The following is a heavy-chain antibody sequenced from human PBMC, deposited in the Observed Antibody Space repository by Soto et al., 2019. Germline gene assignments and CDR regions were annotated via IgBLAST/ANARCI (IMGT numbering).Heavy chain of an antibody. V-gene: IGHV1-69*12. Sequence: QVQVVQSGAEVKKPGSSVKVSCKASGGTFSTAAISWVRQAPGQGLEWMGGIMPIFRTADYAQKFQGRVTITADESTSTAYVELSSLRSEDTAVYYCARDKVWPQLGGNYYYIMDVWGQGTTVTVSS. J-gene: IGHJ6*02. CDR3: ARDKVWPQLGGNYYYIMDV. CDR1: GGTFSTAA. CDR2: IMPIFRTA. D-gene: IGHD3-3*02.